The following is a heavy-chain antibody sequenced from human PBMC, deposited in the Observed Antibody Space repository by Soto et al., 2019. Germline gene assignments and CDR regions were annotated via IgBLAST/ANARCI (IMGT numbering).Heavy chain of an antibody. V-gene: IGHV4-61*01. CDR3: ARDVGGYCSGGNCFSAWFDP. D-gene: IGHD2-15*01. CDR2: FSHSGTT. CDR1: GGSVTYGSYY. Sequence: SETLSLICSVSGGSVTYGSYYWTWIRQRPGEGVEWIGYFSHSGTTNYKSSLRSRVTISRDTSKNQFSLKLRSVTVADTAVYYCARDVGGYCSGGNCFSAWFDPWGQGIPVTVSS. J-gene: IGHJ5*02.